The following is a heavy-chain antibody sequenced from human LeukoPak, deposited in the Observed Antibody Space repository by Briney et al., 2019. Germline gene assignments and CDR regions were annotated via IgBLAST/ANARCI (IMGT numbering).Heavy chain of an antibody. CDR2: ISGSGGST. J-gene: IGHJ4*02. Sequence: GGSLRLSCAASGFTFSSYAMSWVRQAPGRGLEWVSAISGSGGSTYYADSVKGRFTISRDNSKNTLYLQMNSLRAEDTAVYYCAKNKPLLRYFDWSLRGPPDYWGQGTLVTVSS. V-gene: IGHV3-23*01. D-gene: IGHD3-9*01. CDR1: GFTFSSYA. CDR3: AKNKPLLRYFDWSLRGPPDY.